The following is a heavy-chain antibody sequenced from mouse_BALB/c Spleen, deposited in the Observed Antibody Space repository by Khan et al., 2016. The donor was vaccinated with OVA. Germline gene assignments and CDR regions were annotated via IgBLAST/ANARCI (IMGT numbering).Heavy chain of an antibody. V-gene: IGHV1-54*01. J-gene: IGHJ3*01. CDR1: GYAFTDYM. CDR3: SRAGYGFGAY. Sequence: QVQLQQSGAELVRPGTSVKVSCKASGYAFTDYMIEWLKQRPGQGLEWIGVINPGSGDTNYNETFKDKATLTADKSSSTAYMQLSSLTSDDSAVYFCSRAGYGFGAYWGPGTLVTVST. D-gene: IGHD1-2*01. CDR2: INPGSGDT.